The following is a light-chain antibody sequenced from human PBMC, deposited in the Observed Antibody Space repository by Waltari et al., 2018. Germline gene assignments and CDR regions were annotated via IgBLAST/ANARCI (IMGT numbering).Light chain of an antibody. CDR1: SPRSYY. Sequence: SSELTQDPAVSVALGRTVRITCQGDSPRSYYSSWYQQKPGQAPVLVIYGKNNRPSGIPDRFSGSSSGNTASLTITGAQAEDEADYYCNSRDSSGNHLVFGGGTKLTVL. V-gene: IGLV3-19*01. CDR2: GKN. CDR3: NSRDSSGNHLV. J-gene: IGLJ2*01.